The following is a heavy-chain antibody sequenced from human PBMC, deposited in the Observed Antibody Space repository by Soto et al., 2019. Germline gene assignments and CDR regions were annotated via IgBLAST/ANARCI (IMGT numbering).Heavy chain of an antibody. CDR3: TRAGASDWNYVSTSS. D-gene: IGHD1-7*01. Sequence: ASVKVSCKASGFSFTSSGFNWVRQAPGQGLEWVGWVSAKSGDTECVENLQSRVTMTTDTSTNTAYMELRSLTSDDTAVYYCTRAGASDWNYVSTSSWGQGTLVTVSS. J-gene: IGHJ4*02. CDR1: GFSFTSSG. CDR2: VSAKSGDT. V-gene: IGHV1-18*04.